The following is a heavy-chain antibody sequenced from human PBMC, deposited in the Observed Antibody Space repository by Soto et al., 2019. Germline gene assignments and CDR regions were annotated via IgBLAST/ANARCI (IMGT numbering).Heavy chain of an antibody. CDR1: GYTLTSYN. D-gene: IGHD3-10*01. J-gene: IGHJ5*02. CDR3: ARPYYDSRSHYPNWFDP. V-gene: IGHV1-8*01. Sequence: QVQLVQSGAEVKKPGASVKVSCKASGYTLTSYNINWVRQATGQGLEWMGWMNPNSGNTVYAQKFQGRVSMTRNTSINTAYMELSSLRSEDTAVYFCARPYYDSRSHYPNWFDPWGQGTLVTVSS. CDR2: MNPNSGNT.